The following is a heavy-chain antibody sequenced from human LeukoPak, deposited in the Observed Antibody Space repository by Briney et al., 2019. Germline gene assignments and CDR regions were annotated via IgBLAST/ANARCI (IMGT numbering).Heavy chain of an antibody. D-gene: IGHD3-3*01. Sequence: SGTLSLTCAVSGVSISPYYWAWIRQPPGKGLEWIGYIHTSGSNNQYPSLKSRVTISVDKSKNHFSLRLTSVTAADTAVYYCARLSAAVHLGAFDPWGQGTMVTVSS. CDR1: GVSISPYY. J-gene: IGHJ3*01. CDR3: ARLSAAVHLGAFDP. CDR2: IHTSGSN. V-gene: IGHV4-4*09.